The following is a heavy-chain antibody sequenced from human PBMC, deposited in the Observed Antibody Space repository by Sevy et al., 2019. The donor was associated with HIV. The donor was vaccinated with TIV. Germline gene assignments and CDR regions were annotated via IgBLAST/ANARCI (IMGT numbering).Heavy chain of an antibody. CDR1: GFTFSSYA. CDR3: AKRGGYYDSSGYYEGYYFDY. Sequence: GGSLRLSCAASGFTFSSYAMSWVRQAPGKGLEWVSAISGSGGSTYYADSVKGRFTISRDNSKNTLYLQMNSLRAEDMAVYYCAKRGGYYDSSGYYEGYYFDYWGQGTLVTVSS. V-gene: IGHV3-23*01. CDR2: ISGSGGST. J-gene: IGHJ4*02. D-gene: IGHD3-22*01.